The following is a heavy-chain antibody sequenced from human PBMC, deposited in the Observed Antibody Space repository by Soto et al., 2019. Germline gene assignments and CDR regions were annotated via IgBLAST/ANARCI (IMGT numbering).Heavy chain of an antibody. CDR2: INPGDGST. CDR3: ARDRYGAMDV. J-gene: IGHJ6*02. V-gene: IGHV1-46*01. Sequence: GASVKVSCKASGHTFTDYYMHWVRLAPGQGLEWMGIINPGDGSTTYLQKVQGRVTMTRDTSTSTVYMELSGLIPEDTAVYYCARDRYGAMDVWGQGTTVTVSS. D-gene: IGHD3-16*02. CDR1: GHTFTDYY.